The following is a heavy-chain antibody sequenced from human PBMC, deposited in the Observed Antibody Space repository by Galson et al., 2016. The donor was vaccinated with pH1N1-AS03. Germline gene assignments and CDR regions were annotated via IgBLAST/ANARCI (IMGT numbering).Heavy chain of an antibody. V-gene: IGHV4-31*03. CDR1: GGAIGSGGYY. CDR3: ARVTGRQWLALDV. CDR2: IYYSGSS. Sequence: TLSLTCTVSGGAIGSGGYYWSWIRQHPGKGLEWIGYIYYSGSSYSNPSLKSRVTMSIDTSKSKFSLKLNSLTVADTAMYFCARVTGRQWLALDVWGQGTTVTVSS. D-gene: IGHD6-19*01. J-gene: IGHJ6*02.